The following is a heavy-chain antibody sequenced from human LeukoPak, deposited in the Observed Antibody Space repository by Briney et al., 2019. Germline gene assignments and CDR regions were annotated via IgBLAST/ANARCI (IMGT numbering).Heavy chain of an antibody. Sequence: SGTLSLTCTVSGGSISSYYWSWIRQPAGKGLEWIGRIYTSGSTNYNPSLKSRVTMSVDTSKNQFSLKLSSVTAADTAVYYCARSRGGYSYPLNYYHYYMDVWGKGTTVTVSS. CDR1: GGSISSYY. J-gene: IGHJ6*03. CDR2: IYTSGST. CDR3: ARSRGGYSYPLNYYHYYMDV. V-gene: IGHV4-4*07. D-gene: IGHD5-18*01.